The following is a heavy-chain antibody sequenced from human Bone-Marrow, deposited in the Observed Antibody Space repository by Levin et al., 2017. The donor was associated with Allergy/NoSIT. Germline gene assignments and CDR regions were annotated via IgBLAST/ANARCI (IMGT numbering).Heavy chain of an antibody. V-gene: IGHV3-64*01. Sequence: GESLKISCAASGFTFSSYAMHWVRQAPGKGLEYVSAISSNGGSTYYANSVKGRFTISRDNSKNTLYLQMGSLRAEDMAVYYCATDYGDGPFDYWGQGTLVTVSS. CDR1: GFTFSSYA. CDR2: ISSNGGST. D-gene: IGHD4-17*01. CDR3: ATDYGDGPFDY. J-gene: IGHJ4*02.